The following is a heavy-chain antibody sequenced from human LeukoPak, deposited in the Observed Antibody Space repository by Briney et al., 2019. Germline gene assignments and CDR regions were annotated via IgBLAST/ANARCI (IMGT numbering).Heavy chain of an antibody. CDR2: IIPILGIA. D-gene: IGHD2-15*01. Sequence: SVKVSCKASGGTFSSYAISWVRQAPGQGLEWMGRIIPILGIANYAQKFQGRVTMTRDTSTSTAYMELQSLTSDDTAVYYCARADIIVVAGATPVGSGFEYWGQGALITVS. J-gene: IGHJ4*02. CDR1: GGTFSSYA. V-gene: IGHV1-69*04. CDR3: ARADIIVVAGATPVGSGFEY.